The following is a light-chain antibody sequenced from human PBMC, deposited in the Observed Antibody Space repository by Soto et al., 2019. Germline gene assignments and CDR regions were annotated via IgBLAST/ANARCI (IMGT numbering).Light chain of an antibody. Sequence: EILLTQSPGTLSLSAGERATLSCRASQSLSSNYLAWYQQRPGQAPRLLIHGASNRATGIPDRFSGSGSGTVFTLTITRLEPEDFAVYYCQQYGGSPRTFGQGTKVEVK. J-gene: IGKJ1*01. CDR3: QQYGGSPRT. CDR2: GAS. V-gene: IGKV3-20*01. CDR1: QSLSSNY.